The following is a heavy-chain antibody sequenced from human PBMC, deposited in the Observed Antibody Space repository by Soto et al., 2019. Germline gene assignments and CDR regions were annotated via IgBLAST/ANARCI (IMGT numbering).Heavy chain of an antibody. Sequence: GGSLRLSCAASGFIFSNYAMYWVRQAPGKGLEWVAVISYDEKNKYYADSVKGRFTISRDNSKNTLYLQMNSLRPEDTAVYYCAKGAPPDYWGQGTLVPVSS. J-gene: IGHJ4*02. CDR1: GFIFSNYA. CDR3: AKGAPPDY. V-gene: IGHV3-30*04. CDR2: ISYDEKNK.